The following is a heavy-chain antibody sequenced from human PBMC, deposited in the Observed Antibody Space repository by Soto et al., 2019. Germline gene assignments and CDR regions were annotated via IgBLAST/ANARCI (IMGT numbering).Heavy chain of an antibody. CDR2: TYFRSKWFN. J-gene: IGHJ4*01. CDR3: AREVMAPLGVFES. CDR1: GDRVSSNTAA. V-gene: IGHV6-1*01. Sequence: SQTLSLTCVISGDRVSSNTAAWNWIRQSPSRGLEWLGRTYFRSKWFNNYAESVTSRITFNPDASKNQFSLQLNSVTPEDTAVYYCAREVMAPLGVFESWGQGTLVT. D-gene: IGHD2-8*01.